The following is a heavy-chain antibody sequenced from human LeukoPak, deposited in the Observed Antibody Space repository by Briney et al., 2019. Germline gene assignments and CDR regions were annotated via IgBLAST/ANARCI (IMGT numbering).Heavy chain of an antibody. Sequence: PSETLSLTCAVSGYSISSVYYWGWIRQPPGKGLEWIGSIYHSGSTYYNPSLKSRVTISVDTSKNQFSLKLSSVTAADTAVYYCARQLPYYYDSSGYQRMIDYWGQGTLVTVSS. D-gene: IGHD3-22*01. CDR1: GYSISSVYY. CDR3: ARQLPYYYDSSGYQRMIDY. V-gene: IGHV4-38-2*01. J-gene: IGHJ4*02. CDR2: IYHSGST.